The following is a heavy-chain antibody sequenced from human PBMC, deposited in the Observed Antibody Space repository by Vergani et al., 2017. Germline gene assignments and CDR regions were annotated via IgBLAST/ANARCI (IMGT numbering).Heavy chain of an antibody. CDR1: GFTVSSNY. Sequence: EVQLVESGGGLIQPGGSLRLSCAASGFTVSSNYMSWVRQAPGKGLEWVSYISSSSSTIYYADSVKGRFTISRDNAKNSLYLQMNSLRDEDTAVYYCAVVLGYCSGGSCYPNWFDPWGQGTLVTVSS. D-gene: IGHD2-15*01. CDR3: AVVLGYCSGGSCYPNWFDP. J-gene: IGHJ5*02. CDR2: ISSSSSTI. V-gene: IGHV3-48*02.